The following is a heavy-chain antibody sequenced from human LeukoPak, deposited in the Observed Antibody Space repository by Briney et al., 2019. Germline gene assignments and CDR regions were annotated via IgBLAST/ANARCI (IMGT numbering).Heavy chain of an antibody. Sequence: GASVKVSCKASGYTFTSYYMHWVRQAPGQGLEWMGIINPSGGSTSYAQKFQGRVTMTRDTSTSTVYMELSSLRSEDTAVYYCARDKPTLGYGGYQLLLGGMHWFDPWGQGTLVTVSS. CDR2: INPSGGST. J-gene: IGHJ5*02. V-gene: IGHV1-46*01. D-gene: IGHD2-2*01. CDR3: ARDKPTLGYGGYQLLLGGMHWFDP. CDR1: GYTFTSYY.